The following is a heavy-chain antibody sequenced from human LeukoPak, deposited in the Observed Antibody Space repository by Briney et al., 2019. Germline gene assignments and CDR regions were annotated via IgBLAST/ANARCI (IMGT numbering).Heavy chain of an antibody. V-gene: IGHV4-4*07. J-gene: IGHJ3*02. CDR1: GGSISNYY. D-gene: IGHD4-23*01. CDR2: IYSSGST. Sequence: SETLSLTCAVSGGSISNYYWSWIRQPTGKGLEWIGHIYSSGSTNYNPSLKSRVTMSLDTSKSQFSLKLSSVTAADTAVYHCARPNYGGNPRDAFDIWGQGTMVTVSS. CDR3: ARPNYGGNPRDAFDI.